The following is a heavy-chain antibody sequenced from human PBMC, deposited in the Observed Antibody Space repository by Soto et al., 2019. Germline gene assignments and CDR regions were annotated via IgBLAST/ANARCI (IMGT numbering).Heavy chain of an antibody. CDR2: INVGIGET. D-gene: IGHD3-22*01. CDR3: ARDSWITMNAFDI. V-gene: IGHV1-3*01. J-gene: IGHJ3*02. Sequence: QVQLVQSGAEVKKTGASVKVSCKASGYTFTHNAMHWVRQAPGQRPEWVGWINVGIGETKYSQKLQGRVSITSDTSASTVYMELSSLRSEDTAVYYCARDSWITMNAFDIWGQGTSVTVSS. CDR1: GYTFTHNA.